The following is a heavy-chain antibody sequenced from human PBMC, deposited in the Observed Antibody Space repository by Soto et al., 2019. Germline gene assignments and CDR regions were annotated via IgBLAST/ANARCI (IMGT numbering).Heavy chain of an antibody. J-gene: IGHJ4*02. CDR3: ARDHGTGGRRYFDY. CDR1: GGTFSSYA. CDR2: TIPIFGTA. D-gene: IGHD3-16*01. V-gene: IGHV1-69*01. Sequence: QVQLVQSGAEVKKPGSSVKVSCKASGGTFSSYAISWVRQAPGQGLEWMGGTIPIFGTANYAQKFQGRVTITADESTSTAYMELSSLRSEDTAVYYCARDHGTGGRRYFDYWGQGTLVTVSS.